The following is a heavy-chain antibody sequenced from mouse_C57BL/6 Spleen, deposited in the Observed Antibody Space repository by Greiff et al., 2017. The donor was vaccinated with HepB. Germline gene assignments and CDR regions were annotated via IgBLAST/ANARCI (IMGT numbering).Heavy chain of an antibody. D-gene: IGHD2-1*01. CDR3: AYGNSVYAMDY. CDR2: IYPRSGNT. V-gene: IGHV1-81*01. CDR1: GYTFTSYG. J-gene: IGHJ4*01. Sequence: QVQLQQSGAELARPGASVKLSCKASGYTFTSYGISWVKQRTGQGLEWIGEIYPRSGNTYYNEKFKGKATLTADKSSSTAYMELRSLTSEDSAVYFCAYGNSVYAMDYWGQGTSVTVSS.